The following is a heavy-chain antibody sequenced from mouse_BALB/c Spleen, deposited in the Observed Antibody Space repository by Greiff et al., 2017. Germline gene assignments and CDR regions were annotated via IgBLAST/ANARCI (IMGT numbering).Heavy chain of an antibody. CDR1: GYTFTSYW. Sequence: QVQLKQSGAELAKPGASVKMSCKASGYTFTSYWMHWVKQRPGQGLEWIGYINPSTGYTEYNQKFKDKATLTADKSSSTAYMQLSSLTSEDSAVYYCAYGSSYYYAMDYWGQGTSVTVSS. V-gene: IGHV1-7*01. J-gene: IGHJ4*01. CDR3: AYGSSYYYAMDY. CDR2: INPSTGYT. D-gene: IGHD1-1*01.